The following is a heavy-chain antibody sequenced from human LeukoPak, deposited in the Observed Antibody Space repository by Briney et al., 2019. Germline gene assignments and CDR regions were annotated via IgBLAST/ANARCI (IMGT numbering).Heavy chain of an antibody. V-gene: IGHV3-74*01. CDR1: GFTFSKYW. CDR2: INTDWNVT. D-gene: IGHD6-19*01. J-gene: IGHJ4*02. CDR3: ATKQWLAPPPDS. Sequence: GGSLRLSCAASGFTFSKYWMLWVRQAPGKGLESVSRINTDWNVTTYADSVKGRFTVSRDNADNTMFLQMNSVRDEDTAVYYCATKQWLAPPPDSWGQGTPVTVSS.